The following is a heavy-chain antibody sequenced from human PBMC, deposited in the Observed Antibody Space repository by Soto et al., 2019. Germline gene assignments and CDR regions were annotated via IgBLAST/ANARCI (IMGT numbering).Heavy chain of an antibody. J-gene: IGHJ4*02. V-gene: IGHV3-23*01. CDR2: ISGSGAGT. CDR1: GFTFNNYA. CDR3: ARDGYCSGGSCYSVPVFDY. Sequence: GGSLRLSCAASGFTFNNYAMSWVRQAPGKGLEWVSAISGSGAGTFYADSVKGRFTISRDNSKNTLYLQMNSLRAEDTAVYYCARDGYCSGGSCYSVPVFDYWGQGTLVTVSS. D-gene: IGHD2-15*01.